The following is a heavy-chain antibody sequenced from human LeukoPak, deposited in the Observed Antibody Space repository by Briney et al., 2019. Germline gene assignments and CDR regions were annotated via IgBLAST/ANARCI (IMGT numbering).Heavy chain of an antibody. CDR1: GFTFSSYS. Sequence: PGGSLRLSCAASGFTFSSYSMNWVRQAPGKGLEWVSYITSSSSTIYYADSVKGRFTISRDNAKNSLYLQMNSLRAEDTAVYYCARDYYGSGSYDWGQGTLVTVSS. V-gene: IGHV3-48*01. CDR3: ARDYYGSGSYD. D-gene: IGHD3-10*01. J-gene: IGHJ4*02. CDR2: ITSSSSTI.